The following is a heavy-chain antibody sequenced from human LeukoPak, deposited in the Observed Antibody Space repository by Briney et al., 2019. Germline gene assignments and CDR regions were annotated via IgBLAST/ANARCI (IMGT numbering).Heavy chain of an antibody. V-gene: IGHV3-53*01. Sequence: GGSLRLSCAASGFTVSSNYMSWVRQAPGKGLEWVSVIYSGGSTYYADSVKGRFTISRDNSENTLYLQMNSLRAEDTAVYYCARVSSGSSDYWGQGTLVTVSS. CDR2: IYSGGST. CDR1: GFTVSSNY. J-gene: IGHJ4*02. CDR3: ARVSSGSSDY. D-gene: IGHD3-10*01.